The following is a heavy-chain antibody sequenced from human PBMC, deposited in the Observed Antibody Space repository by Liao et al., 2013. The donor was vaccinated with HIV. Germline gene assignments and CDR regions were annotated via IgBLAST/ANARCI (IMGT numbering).Heavy chain of an antibody. CDR1: GGSISSYY. CDR2: IYHSGST. D-gene: IGHD6-19*01. CDR3: ARAEIWDGSGWTN. J-gene: IGHJ4*02. Sequence: QLQLQESGPGLVKPSETLSLTCTVSGGSISSYYWSWIRQPPGKGLEWIGYIYHSGSTYYNPSLKSRVTISVDRSKNQFSLKLSSVTAADTAVYYCARAEIWDGSGWTNWGQGTLVTVSS. V-gene: IGHV4-59*12.